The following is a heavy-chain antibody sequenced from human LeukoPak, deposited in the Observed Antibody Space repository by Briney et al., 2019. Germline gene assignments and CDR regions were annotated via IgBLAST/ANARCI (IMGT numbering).Heavy chain of an antibody. Sequence: GASVKVSCKASGGTFSSYAISWVRQAPGQGLEWMGGIIPIFGTANYAQKFQGRVAITADESTSTAYMELSSLRSEDTAVYYCARETEDTKAFDIWGQGTMVTVSS. CDR2: IIPIFGTA. D-gene: IGHD1-14*01. CDR3: ARETEDTKAFDI. CDR1: GGTFSSYA. V-gene: IGHV1-69*13. J-gene: IGHJ3*02.